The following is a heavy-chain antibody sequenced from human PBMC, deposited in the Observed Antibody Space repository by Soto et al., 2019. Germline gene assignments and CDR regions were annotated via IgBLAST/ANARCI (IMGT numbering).Heavy chain of an antibody. CDR1: GITVSSNY. V-gene: IGHV3-53*01. D-gene: IGHD3-22*01. Sequence: GGSLRLSCAASGITVSSNYMSWVRQAPGKGLEWVSVIYSGGSTYYADSVKGRFTISRDNSKNTLYLQMNSLRAEDTAVYYCARFPYYYDSSGYYYAPWGQGTLVTVSS. J-gene: IGHJ5*02. CDR3: ARFPYYYDSSGYYYAP. CDR2: IYSGGST.